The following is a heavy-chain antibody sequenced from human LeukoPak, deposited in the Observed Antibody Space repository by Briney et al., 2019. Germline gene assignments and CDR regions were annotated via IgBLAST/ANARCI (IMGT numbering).Heavy chain of an antibody. Sequence: GGSLRLSCAASGFTFSDYYMSWIRQTPGKGLEWVSYISSSGSTIYYADSVKGRFTISRDNAKNSLYLQMDSLRAEDTAVYYCARVRGSYNYGMDVWGQGTTVTVSS. CDR2: ISSSGSTI. CDR1: GFTFSDYY. V-gene: IGHV3-11*01. J-gene: IGHJ6*02. CDR3: ARVRGSYNYGMDV. D-gene: IGHD1-26*01.